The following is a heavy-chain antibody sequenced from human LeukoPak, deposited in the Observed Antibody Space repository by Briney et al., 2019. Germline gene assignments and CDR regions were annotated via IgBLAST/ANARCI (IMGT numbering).Heavy chain of an antibody. V-gene: IGHV4-61*02. Sequence: PSETLSLTCTVSGGSISSGSHYWSWIRQPAGKGLEWSGRIYNSANTNYNPSLKSRVIISVDMSKNQFSLKLSSVTAADTAVYYCARDNSYCTTTSCYYNWFDPWGQGTLVTDSS. CDR3: ARDNSYCTTTSCYYNWFDP. J-gene: IGHJ5*02. CDR2: IYNSANT. CDR1: GGSISSGSHY. D-gene: IGHD2-2*01.